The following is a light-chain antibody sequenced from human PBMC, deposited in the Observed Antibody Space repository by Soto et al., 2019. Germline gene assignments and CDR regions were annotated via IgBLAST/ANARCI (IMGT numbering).Light chain of an antibody. V-gene: IGLV2-23*01. CDR2: EGN. Sequence: QSVLTQPASVSGSPGQSVTVSCTGTSSDVGSSNLVSWYQQHPGKVPKLMIYEGNKRPSGVSNRFSGSRSGNTASLTISGLQAEDEADYYCCSYASAGTYVFGTGTKVTVL. J-gene: IGLJ1*01. CDR3: CSYASAGTYV. CDR1: SSDVGSSNL.